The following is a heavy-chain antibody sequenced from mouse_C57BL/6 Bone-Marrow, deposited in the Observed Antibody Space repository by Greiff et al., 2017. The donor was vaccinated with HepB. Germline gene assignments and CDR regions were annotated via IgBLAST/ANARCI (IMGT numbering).Heavy chain of an antibody. CDR2: IYPRSGNT. Sequence: VQLQQSGAELARPGASVKLSCKASGYTFTSYGISWVKQSTGQGLEWIGEIYPRSGNTYYNEKFKGKATLTADKSSSTAYMELRSLTSEDSAVYFCARDEAFYYDYEFAYWGQGTLVTVSA. CDR3: ARDEAFYYDYEFAY. CDR1: GYTFTSYG. J-gene: IGHJ3*01. V-gene: IGHV1-81*01. D-gene: IGHD2-4*01.